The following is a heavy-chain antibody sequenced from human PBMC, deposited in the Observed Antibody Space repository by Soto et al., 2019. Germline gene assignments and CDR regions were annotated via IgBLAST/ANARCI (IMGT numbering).Heavy chain of an antibody. V-gene: IGHV3-23*01. CDR2: VSGSGGST. CDR3: AKDDVYGGFSPVDY. Sequence: EVQLLESGGGLVQPGGSLRLSCAASGFTFSSYAMSWVRQAPGKGLEWVSGVSGSGGSTYYADSVKGRFTISRDNPKNRLYLQMNSLRAEETAVYYCAKDDVYGGFSPVDYWGQGTLVTVSS. D-gene: IGHD3-10*02. J-gene: IGHJ4*02. CDR1: GFTFSSYA.